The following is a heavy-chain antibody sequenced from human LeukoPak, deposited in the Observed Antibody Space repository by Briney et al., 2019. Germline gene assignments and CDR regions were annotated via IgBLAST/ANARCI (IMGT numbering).Heavy chain of an antibody. CDR3: ARQYYDFWSGYYSWDY. D-gene: IGHD3-3*01. Sequence: ASVKVSCKASGYTFTSYDINWVRQATGQGLEWMGWMNPNSGNTGYAQKFQGRVTMTRNTSISTAYMELSSLRSEDTAVYYCARQYYDFWSGYYSWDYWGQGTLVTVS. CDR2: MNPNSGNT. CDR1: GYTFTSYD. J-gene: IGHJ4*02. V-gene: IGHV1-8*01.